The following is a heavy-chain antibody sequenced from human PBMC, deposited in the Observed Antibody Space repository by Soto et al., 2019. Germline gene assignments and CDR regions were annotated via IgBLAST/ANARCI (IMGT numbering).Heavy chain of an antibody. CDR1: GGSISSSSYY. Sequence: SETLSLTCTFSGGSISSSSYYWGWIRQPPGKGLEWIGSIYYSGSTYYNPSLKSRVTISVDTSKNQFSLKLSSVTAADTAVYYCARHQYYSDSSGYYPFDAFDIWGQGTMVTVSS. CDR3: ARHQYYSDSSGYYPFDAFDI. J-gene: IGHJ3*02. D-gene: IGHD3-22*01. V-gene: IGHV4-39*01. CDR2: IYYSGST.